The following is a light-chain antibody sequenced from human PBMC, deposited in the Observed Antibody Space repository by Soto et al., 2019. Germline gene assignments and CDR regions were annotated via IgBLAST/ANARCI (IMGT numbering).Light chain of an antibody. CDR1: NSNIESNT. CDR3: AAWEDSRKGHVV. CDR2: SNN. Sequence: QSVLTQPPSASGTPGQRVTISCSGSNSNIESNTVNWYQQLPGTAPKLLIYSNNQRPSGVPDRFSGSTSGTSASLAISGLQSDDEADDYCAAWEDSRKGHVVFGGGTKLTVL. V-gene: IGLV1-44*01. J-gene: IGLJ2*01.